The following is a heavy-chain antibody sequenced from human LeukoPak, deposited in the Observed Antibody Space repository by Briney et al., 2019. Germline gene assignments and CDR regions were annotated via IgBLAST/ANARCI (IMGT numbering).Heavy chain of an antibody. J-gene: IGHJ4*02. Sequence: ASVKVSCKASGYTFTGYYMHWVRQAPGQGLEWMGWINPNSGGTNYAQKFQDRVTMTRDTSISTAYMELSRLRSDDTAVYYCARDHPYILTGYFDYWGQGTLVTVSS. CDR1: GYTFTGYY. V-gene: IGHV1-2*02. CDR2: INPNSGGT. D-gene: IGHD3-9*01. CDR3: ARDHPYILTGYFDY.